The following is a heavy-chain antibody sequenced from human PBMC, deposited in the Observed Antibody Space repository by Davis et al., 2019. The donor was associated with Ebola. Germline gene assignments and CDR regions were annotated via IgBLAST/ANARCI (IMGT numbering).Heavy chain of an antibody. CDR3: TRGRGIAVAGDYFDY. CDR1: GGSISSYY. D-gene: IGHD6-19*01. CDR2: INHSGST. V-gene: IGHV4-34*01. J-gene: IGHJ4*02. Sequence: PSETLSLTCTVSGGSISSYYWSWIRQPPGKGLEWIGEINHSGSTNYNPSLKSRVTISVDTSKNQFSLKLSSVTAADTAVYYCTRGRGIAVAGDYFDYWGQGTLVTVSS.